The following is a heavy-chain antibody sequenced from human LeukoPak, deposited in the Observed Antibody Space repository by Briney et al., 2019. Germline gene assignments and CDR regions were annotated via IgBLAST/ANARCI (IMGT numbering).Heavy chain of an antibody. CDR2: INPNTGRT. CDR1: GYTFSGYY. CDR3: ARGTYYDSSGYYYYYMDV. Sequence: ASVKVSCKASGYTFSGYYMHWVRQAPGQGLEWMGWINPNTGRTNYAQNFQGRVTMTSDTSISTAYMELNSLRSDDTAVYYCARGTYYDSSGYYYYYMDVWGKGTTVTVSS. V-gene: IGHV1-2*02. D-gene: IGHD3-22*01. J-gene: IGHJ6*03.